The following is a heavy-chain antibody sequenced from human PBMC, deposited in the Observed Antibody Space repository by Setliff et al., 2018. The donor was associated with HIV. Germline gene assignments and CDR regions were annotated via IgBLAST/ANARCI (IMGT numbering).Heavy chain of an antibody. D-gene: IGHD4-17*01. V-gene: IGHV4-39*01. CDR3: ARFDTVTTVFTFDY. CDR2: IYYSGST. J-gene: IGHJ4*02. Sequence: SETLSLTCTVSGGSISSNSHYWGWIRQSPGKGLEWIGSIYYSGSTYYNSSLKSRVTIFVDTSKNQLSLKLRSVTAADTAVYYRARFDTVTTVFTFDYWGQGTLVTVSS. CDR1: GGSISSNSHY.